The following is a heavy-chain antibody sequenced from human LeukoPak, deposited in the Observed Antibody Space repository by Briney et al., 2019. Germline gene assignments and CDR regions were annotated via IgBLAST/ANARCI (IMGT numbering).Heavy chain of an antibody. CDR2: IYSGGST. Sequence: GGSLRLSCAASGFTFSSYAMNWVRQAPGKGLEWVSVIYSGGSTYYADSVKGRFTISRDNSKNTLYLQMNSLRAEDTAVYYCARGGVVVIWATILHRPPAKDAFDIWGQGTMVTVSS. CDR3: ARGGVVVIWATILHRPPAKDAFDI. J-gene: IGHJ3*02. V-gene: IGHV3-66*01. CDR1: GFTFSSYA. D-gene: IGHD3-22*01.